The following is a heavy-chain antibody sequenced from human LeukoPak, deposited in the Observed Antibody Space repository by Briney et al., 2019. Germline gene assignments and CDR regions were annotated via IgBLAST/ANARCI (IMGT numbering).Heavy chain of an antibody. CDR2: IYYSGST. CDR3: ARVGDSSGYENWFDP. CDR1: GGSISSGDYY. D-gene: IGHD3-22*01. Sequence: SETLSLTCTVSGGSISSGDYYWSWIRQPPGKGLEWIGYIYYSGSTYYNPSLKSRVTISVDTSKNQFSLKLSSVTAADTAVYYCARVGDSSGYENWFDPWGQGTLVTVSS. J-gene: IGHJ5*02. V-gene: IGHV4-30-4*08.